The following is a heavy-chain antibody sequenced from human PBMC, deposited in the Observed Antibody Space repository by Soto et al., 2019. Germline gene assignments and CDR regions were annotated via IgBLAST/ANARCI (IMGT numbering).Heavy chain of an antibody. J-gene: IGHJ2*01. V-gene: IGHV3-13*01. D-gene: IGHD4-17*01. CDR1: GFSFNNYD. CDR3: ARGTTVTKGSYWYLDL. Sequence: EANLVESGGGLVQPGGSLRLSCAASGFSFNNYDMHWVRQATRKSLEWVATIGVAGDTYYPRSVKGRFTISRKNAINSFYHQMGGLRAEDTAVYYCARGTTVTKGSYWYLDLWGSGTLVTVSS. CDR2: IGVAGDT.